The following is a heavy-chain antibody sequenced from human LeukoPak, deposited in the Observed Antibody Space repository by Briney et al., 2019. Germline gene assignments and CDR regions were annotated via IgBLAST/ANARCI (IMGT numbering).Heavy chain of an antibody. CDR3: ARGRTGGYFDY. V-gene: IGHV3-53*01. J-gene: IGHJ4*02. CDR1: GFTFSAAW. Sequence: PGGSLRLSCAASGFTFSAAWMSWVRQAPGKGLEWVSVIYSGGTTYYADSVKGRFTISRDTSKNTLYLQMNSLRAEDTAVYYCARGRTGGYFDYWGQGTLVTVSS. CDR2: IYSGGTT. D-gene: IGHD2-8*02.